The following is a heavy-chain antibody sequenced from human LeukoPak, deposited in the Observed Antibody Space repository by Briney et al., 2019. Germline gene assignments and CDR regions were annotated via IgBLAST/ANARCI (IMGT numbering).Heavy chain of an antibody. J-gene: IGHJ6*02. Sequence: GGSLRLSCAASGFTFSSYWMSWVRQAPGKGLEWVANIKQDGSEKYYVDSVKGRFTISRDNAKNSLYLQMNSLRAEDTAVYYCARDQEGYGGNSYYYYGMDVWGQGTTVTVSS. CDR3: ARDQEGYGGNSYYYYGMDV. CDR1: GFTFSSYW. V-gene: IGHV3-7*01. D-gene: IGHD4-23*01. CDR2: IKQDGSEK.